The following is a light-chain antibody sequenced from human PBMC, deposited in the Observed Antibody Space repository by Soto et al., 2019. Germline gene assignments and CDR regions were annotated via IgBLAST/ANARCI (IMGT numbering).Light chain of an antibody. CDR1: SSNIGSNT. V-gene: IGLV1-44*01. Sequence: QLVLTQPPSASGTPGQRVTISCSGSSSNIGSNTVNWYQQLPGTAPKLLSYSNNQRPSGVPDRFAGSKSGTSASLAISGLQSEDEADYYCAAWDDSLNGDVFGTGTKVTVL. J-gene: IGLJ1*01. CDR2: SNN. CDR3: AAWDDSLNGDV.